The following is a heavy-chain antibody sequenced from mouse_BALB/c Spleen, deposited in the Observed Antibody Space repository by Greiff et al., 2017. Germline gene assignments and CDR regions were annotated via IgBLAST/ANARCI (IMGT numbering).Heavy chain of an antibody. J-gene: IGHJ4*01. CDR1: GFTFSSYG. V-gene: IGHV5-6-3*01. CDR2: INSNGGSN. Sequence: VQLKESGGGLVQPGGSLKLSCAASGFTFSSYGMSWVRQTPDKRLELVATINSNGGSNYYPDSVKGRITISRDNAKNSLYLQMSSLKSEDTAMYYCAREYCGNPDYYAMDYWGQGTSVTVSS. CDR3: AREYCGNPDYYAMDY. D-gene: IGHD2-1*01.